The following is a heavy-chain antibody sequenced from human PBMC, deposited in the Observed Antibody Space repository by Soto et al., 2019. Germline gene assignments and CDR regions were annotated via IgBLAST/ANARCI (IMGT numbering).Heavy chain of an antibody. CDR3: ARVCGGDCHYGMDV. J-gene: IGHJ6*02. V-gene: IGHV4-31*03. Sequence: QVQLQESGPGLVKPSQTLSLTCTVSGGSISSGGYYWSWIRQQPGKGLEWIGYIYYSGSTYYNPSLKSRVTISVDTSKNHFSVKLGSGTAADTPLYYWARVCGGDCHYGMDVRGQGTTVTVS. CDR2: IYYSGST. CDR1: GGSISSGGYY. D-gene: IGHD2-21*02.